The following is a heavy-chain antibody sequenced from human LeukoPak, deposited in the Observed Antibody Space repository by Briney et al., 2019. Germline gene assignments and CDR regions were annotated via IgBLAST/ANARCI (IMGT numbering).Heavy chain of an antibody. CDR2: ISYDGSNK. CDR1: GFTFSSYA. J-gene: IGHJ4*02. Sequence: GGSLRLSCAASGFTFSSYAMHWVRQAPGKGLEWVAVISYDGSNKYYADSVKGRFTISRDNSKNTLYLQMNSLRAEDTAVYYCARSIYDSSGYWHFDYWGQGTLVTVSS. CDR3: ARSIYDSSGYWHFDY. V-gene: IGHV3-30-3*01. D-gene: IGHD3-22*01.